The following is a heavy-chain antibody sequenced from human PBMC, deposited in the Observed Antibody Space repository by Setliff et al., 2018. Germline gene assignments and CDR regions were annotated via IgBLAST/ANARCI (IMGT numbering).Heavy chain of an antibody. J-gene: IGHJ6*02. V-gene: IGHV1-18*01. CDR2: IKTFSFKA. CDR1: GYTFVNYG. D-gene: IGHD1-26*01. CDR3: ARFRVSSGGYNYYAMDD. Sequence: ASVKVSCKASGYTFVNYGINWVRQAPGQGLEWVGWIKTFSFKANYAQKLQDRVTVTTDTSTATVYMELRGLRSDDTATYYCARFRVSSGGYNYYAMDDWGQGTQVTVSS.